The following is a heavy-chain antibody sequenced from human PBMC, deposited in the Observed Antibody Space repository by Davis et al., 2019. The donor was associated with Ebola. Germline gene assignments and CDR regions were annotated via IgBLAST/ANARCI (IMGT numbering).Heavy chain of an antibody. CDR2: INAGNGNT. Sequence: ASVKVSCKASGYTFTSYAMHWVRQAPGQRLEWMGWINAGNGNTKYSQKFQGRVTITRDTSASTAYMELSSLRSEDTAVYYCARTVGCSGGSCYPKLGFDPWGQGTLVTVSS. J-gene: IGHJ5*02. CDR3: ARTVGCSGGSCYPKLGFDP. CDR1: GYTFTSYA. V-gene: IGHV1-3*01. D-gene: IGHD2-15*01.